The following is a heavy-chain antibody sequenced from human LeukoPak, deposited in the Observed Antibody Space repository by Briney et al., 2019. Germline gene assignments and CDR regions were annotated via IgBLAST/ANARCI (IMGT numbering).Heavy chain of an antibody. D-gene: IGHD1-14*01. CDR1: GFNVSGNY. J-gene: IGHJ4*02. V-gene: IGHV3-53*01. CDR2: IFSGGMI. Sequence: GGSLRLSCAASGFNVSGNYMGWVRQAPGKGLEWVSVIFSGGMIYYTESVKGRFTISRDNSKNTVYLQMNRLRAEDTAVYYCARNGGSDRYYFDHWGQGTLVTVSS. CDR3: ARNGGSDRYYFDH.